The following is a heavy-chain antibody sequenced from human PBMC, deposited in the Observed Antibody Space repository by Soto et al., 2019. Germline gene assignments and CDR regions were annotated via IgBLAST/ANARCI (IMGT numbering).Heavy chain of an antibody. CDR2: LTGSGITT. V-gene: IGHV3-23*01. CDR3: TKGPGTSASYEF. D-gene: IGHD3-10*01. J-gene: IGHJ4*02. CDR1: GFTFSSGA. Sequence: EVQLLESGGGLVQPGGSLRLSCAASGFTFSSGAMSWVRQAPGKGLEWVSSLTGSGITTNYADSVKGRFTISRDISKNTLYLQMTSLRAEDTAVYYCTKGPGTSASYEFWGQGTLVTVSS.